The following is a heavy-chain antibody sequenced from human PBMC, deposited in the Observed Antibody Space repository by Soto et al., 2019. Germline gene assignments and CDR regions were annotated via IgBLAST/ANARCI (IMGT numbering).Heavy chain of an antibody. CDR3: ARVGRDY. Sequence: TLSLTCTVSGGSIYGSPHYWGWIRQPPGKGLEWIGSIYYSGSTYYNPSLKSRVTISADTSKNQFFLRLSYVTAADTAVYFCARVGRDYWGQGTLVTVS. V-gene: IGHV4-39*01. CDR2: IYYSGST. J-gene: IGHJ4*02. CDR1: GGSIYGSPHY.